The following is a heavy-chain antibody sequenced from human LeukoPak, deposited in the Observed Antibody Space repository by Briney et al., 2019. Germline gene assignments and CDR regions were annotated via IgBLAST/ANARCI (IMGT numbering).Heavy chain of an antibody. Sequence: ESGPTLVNPTQTLTLTCTFSGFSLSTSGMCVSWIRQPPGKALEWLALSDWDDDKYYSTSLRTRLTISKDTSQNQVVLTMTNMDPVDTATYFCARALDSRTPWFDSWGQGTLVTVSS. CDR2: SDWDDDK. D-gene: IGHD3-22*01. J-gene: IGHJ5*01. CDR3: ARALDSRTPWFDS. V-gene: IGHV2-70*01. CDR1: GFSLSTSGMC.